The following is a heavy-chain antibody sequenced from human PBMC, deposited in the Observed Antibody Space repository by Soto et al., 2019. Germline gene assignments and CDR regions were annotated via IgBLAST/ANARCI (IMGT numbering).Heavy chain of an antibody. CDR1: GFTFSRYG. CDR3: AKGVGPYYDFWTMDV. Sequence: PVGSLRLSCAASGFTFSRYGMHWVCQAPGKGLEWVAVISHDGSNKWYGDSVRGRVTISRDNSKNTLYLQVDSLRPEDTAVYYCAKGVGPYYDFWTMDVWGQGTTVTVSS. V-gene: IGHV3-30*18. CDR2: ISHDGSNK. D-gene: IGHD3-3*01. J-gene: IGHJ6*02.